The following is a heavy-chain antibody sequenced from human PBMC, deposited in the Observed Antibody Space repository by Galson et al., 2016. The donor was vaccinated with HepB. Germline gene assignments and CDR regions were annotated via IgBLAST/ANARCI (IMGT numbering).Heavy chain of an antibody. J-gene: IGHJ6*02. CDR3: AKGGAATTNKVHDYGIDV. CDR1: GFTFSTYS. D-gene: IGHD2-15*01. CDR2: IYAGGSI. V-gene: IGHV3-23*01. Sequence: SLRLSCAASGFTFSTYSMNWVRQAPGRGLEWVSTIYAGGSIYYADSVNGRFTISRDNSKSKPYLHGNSLRAEDTALYYCAKGGAATTNKVHDYGIDVWGQGTTVTVSS.